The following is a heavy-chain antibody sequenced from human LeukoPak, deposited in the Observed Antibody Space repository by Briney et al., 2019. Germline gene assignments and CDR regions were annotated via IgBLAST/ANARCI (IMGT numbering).Heavy chain of an antibody. CDR1: GFTFSRQA. Sequence: PGGSLRLSCVASGFTFSRQAMTWVRQAPGKGLEWVSSISGSGSSTYYADSVKGRFTISRDNSKNTLHLQMNSLRAEDTAIYYCAKDYSGFNYWGQGTLVTVSS. D-gene: IGHD4-11*01. V-gene: IGHV3-23*01. CDR3: AKDYSGFNY. CDR2: ISGSGSST. J-gene: IGHJ4*02.